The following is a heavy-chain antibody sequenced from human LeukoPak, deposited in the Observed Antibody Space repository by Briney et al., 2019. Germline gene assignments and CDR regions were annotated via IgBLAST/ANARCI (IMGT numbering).Heavy chain of an antibody. J-gene: IGHJ4*02. CDR3: AREKSCSSTSCPYFDY. Sequence: SETLSLTCTVSGCSISSGGYYWSWIRQHPGKGLEWIGYIYYSGSTYYNPSLKSRVTISVDTSKNQFSLKLSSVTAADTAVYYCAREKSCSSTSCPYFDYWGQGTLVTVSS. V-gene: IGHV4-31*03. D-gene: IGHD2-2*01. CDR2: IYYSGST. CDR1: GCSISSGGYY.